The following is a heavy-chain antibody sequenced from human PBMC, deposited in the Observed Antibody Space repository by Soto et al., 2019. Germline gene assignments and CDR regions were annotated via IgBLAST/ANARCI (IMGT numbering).Heavy chain of an antibody. CDR3: ARARIAARRWFDP. Sequence: QVQLQQWGAGLLKPSETLSLTCAVYGGSFSGYYWSWIRQPPGKGLEWIGEINHSGSTNYNPSLKSRVTISVDTSKNQLSLKLSSVTAADTAVYYCARARIAARRWFDPWGQGTLVTVSS. CDR2: INHSGST. D-gene: IGHD6-6*01. V-gene: IGHV4-34*01. CDR1: GGSFSGYY. J-gene: IGHJ5*02.